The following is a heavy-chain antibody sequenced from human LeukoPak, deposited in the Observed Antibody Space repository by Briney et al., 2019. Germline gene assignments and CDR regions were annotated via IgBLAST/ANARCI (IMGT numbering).Heavy chain of an antibody. D-gene: IGHD3-16*01. V-gene: IGHV4-4*07. CDR3: ARHGYTASHYFLDF. Sequence: SETLSLTCTVSSGSINSYYWGWVRQPAGRGLEWIGHIYTTGKTDYNPSLKSRLTMSVDTSKRQFSLNLMSVTAADTAIYFCARHGYTASHYFLDFWSQGTLVTVSS. J-gene: IGHJ4*02. CDR1: SGSINSYY. CDR2: IYTTGKT.